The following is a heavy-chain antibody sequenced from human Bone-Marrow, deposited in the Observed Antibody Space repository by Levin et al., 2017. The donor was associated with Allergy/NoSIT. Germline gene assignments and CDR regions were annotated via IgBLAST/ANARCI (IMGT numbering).Heavy chain of an antibody. CDR1: GFTFNDYY. CDR3: ARNKEYYYYDGMDV. D-gene: IGHD1/OR15-1a*01. V-gene: IGHV3-11*01. CDR2: IRSSGTTM. J-gene: IGHJ6*02. Sequence: SCAVSGFTFNDYYMSWIRQTPGKGLEWFSYIRSSGTTMYYADSVKGRFTISRDNAKNSLYLQMNNLRAEDTAVYYCARNKEYYYYDGMDVWGQGTTVTVSS.